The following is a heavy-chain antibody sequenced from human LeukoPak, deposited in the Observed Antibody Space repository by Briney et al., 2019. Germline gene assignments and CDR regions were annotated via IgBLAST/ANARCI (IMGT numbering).Heavy chain of an antibody. D-gene: IGHD2-15*01. V-gene: IGHV3-30*03. J-gene: IGHJ3*02. CDR1: GFTFSNYG. CDR3: ARDSHGSAFDI. CDR2: ISYDGSNK. Sequence: GGSLRLSCAASGFTFSNYGMHWVRQAPGKGLEWVAVISYDGSNKYYADSVKGRFTISRDNSKNTLYLQMNSLRAEDTAVYYCARDSHGSAFDIWGQGTMVTVSS.